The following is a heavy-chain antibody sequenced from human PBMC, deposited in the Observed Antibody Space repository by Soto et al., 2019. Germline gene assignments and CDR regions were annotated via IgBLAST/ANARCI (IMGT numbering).Heavy chain of an antibody. V-gene: IGHV3-15*01. CDR3: TTDLAYYYGSGSYDNWFDP. CDR2: IKSKTDGGTT. CDR1: GFTFSNAW. D-gene: IGHD3-10*01. J-gene: IGHJ5*02. Sequence: GGSLRLSCAASGFTFSNAWMSWVRQAPGKGLEWVGRIKSKTDGGTTDYAAPVKGRFTISRDDSKNTLYLQMNSLKTEDTAVYYCTTDLAYYYGSGSYDNWFDPWGQGTLVTVSS.